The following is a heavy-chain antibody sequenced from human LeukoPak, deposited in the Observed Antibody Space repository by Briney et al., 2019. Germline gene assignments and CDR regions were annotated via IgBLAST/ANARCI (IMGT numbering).Heavy chain of an antibody. J-gene: IGHJ4*02. Sequence: GGSLRLSCAASRFTFSTYSMNWVRQAPGKGLEWVSSITSSRTYIYYADSVKGRFTISRDNAKNALYLQMNSLRVEDTAVYYCARDLEIIVGATPSSDYWGQGTLVTVSS. CDR1: RFTFSTYS. V-gene: IGHV3-21*01. CDR2: ITSSRTYI. D-gene: IGHD1-26*01. CDR3: ARDLEIIVGATPSSDY.